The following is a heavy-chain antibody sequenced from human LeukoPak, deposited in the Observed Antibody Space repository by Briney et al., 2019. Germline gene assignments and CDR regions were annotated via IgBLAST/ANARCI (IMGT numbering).Heavy chain of an antibody. Sequence: SETLSLTCTVSGGSISSRSYYWGWIRQPPGKGLEWIGSIYYSGSTYYNPSLKSRVTISVDTSKNQFSLKLSSVAAADTAVYYCARRYDGSGYYFTFDYWGQGTLVTVSS. D-gene: IGHD3-22*01. V-gene: IGHV4-39*01. CDR1: GGSISSRSYY. CDR2: IYYSGST. J-gene: IGHJ4*02. CDR3: ARRYDGSGYYFTFDY.